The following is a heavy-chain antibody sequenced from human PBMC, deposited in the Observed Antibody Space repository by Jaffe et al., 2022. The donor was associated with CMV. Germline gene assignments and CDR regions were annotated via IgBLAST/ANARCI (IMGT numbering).Heavy chain of an antibody. J-gene: IGHJ3*02. CDR1: GFTFSSYG. CDR3: AKATEYYYDSSVAFDI. CDR2: ISYDGSNK. Sequence: QVQLVESGGGVVQPGRSLRLSCAASGFTFSSYGMHWVRQAPGKGLEWVAVISYDGSNKYYADSVKGRFTISRDNSKNTLYLQMNSLRAEDTAVYYCAKATEYYYDSSVAFDIWGQGTMVTVSS. D-gene: IGHD3-22*01. V-gene: IGHV3-30*18.